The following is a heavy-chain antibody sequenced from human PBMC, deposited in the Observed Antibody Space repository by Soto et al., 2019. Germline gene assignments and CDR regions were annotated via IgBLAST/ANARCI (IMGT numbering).Heavy chain of an antibody. CDR1: GGSFSGYY. V-gene: IGHV4-34*01. J-gene: IGHJ6*03. CDR3: ARGCKDQLPLGYYYYMDV. D-gene: IGHD2-2*01. CDR2: INHSGST. Sequence: QVQLQQWGAGLLKPSETLSLTCAVYGGSFSGYYWSWIRQPPGKGLEWIGEINHSGSTNYNPSLKSRVTISVDTSNNQFSLKLSSVTAADTAVYYCARGCKDQLPLGYYYYMDVWGKGTTVTVSS.